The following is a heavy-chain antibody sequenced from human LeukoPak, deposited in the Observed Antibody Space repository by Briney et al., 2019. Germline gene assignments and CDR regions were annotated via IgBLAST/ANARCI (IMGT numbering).Heavy chain of an antibody. Sequence: PGGSLGLSCAAPGFTFSSYAMSWVRQAPGKGLEWVSGISGSGGSTYYADSVKGRFTISRDNSRNTLYLQMNRPRAEDTAVYYCAILPGYSSGWYEVNYWGQGTLVTVSS. V-gene: IGHV3-23*01. CDR1: GFTFSSYA. CDR2: ISGSGGST. J-gene: IGHJ4*02. CDR3: AILPGYSSGWYEVNY. D-gene: IGHD6-13*01.